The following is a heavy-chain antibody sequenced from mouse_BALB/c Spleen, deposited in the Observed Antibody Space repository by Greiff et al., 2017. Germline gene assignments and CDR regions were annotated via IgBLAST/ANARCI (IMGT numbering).Heavy chain of an antibody. CDR1: GYTFSSYW. D-gene: IGHD2-1*01. J-gene: IGHJ2*01. V-gene: IGHV1-9*01. Sequence: QVQLQQSGAELMKPGASVKISCKATGYTFSSYWIEWVKQRPGHGLEWIGEILPGSGSTNYNEKFKGKATFTADTSSNTAYMQLSSLTSEDSAVYYCARGPYGNYGDYWGQGTTLTVSS. CDR3: ARGPYGNYGDY. CDR2: ILPGSGST.